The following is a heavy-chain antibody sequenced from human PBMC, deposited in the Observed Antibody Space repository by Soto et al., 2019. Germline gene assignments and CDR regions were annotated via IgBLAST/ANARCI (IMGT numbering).Heavy chain of an antibody. CDR1: RGSFSSYA. CDR2: LIPRFGSA. Sequence: QVQLVQSGPEVKKPGSSVKVSCKASRGSFSSYAVTWVRQAPGQGLEWMGGLIPRFGSADYAQKFQGRVAITADDSTATAYMELSSLRSEDTAVYYCARGAYCSSTNRFQRDMEGWAYDIWGQGTMVVVSP. V-gene: IGHV1-69*01. J-gene: IGHJ3*02. D-gene: IGHD2-2*01. CDR3: ARGAYCSSTNRFQRDMEGWAYDI.